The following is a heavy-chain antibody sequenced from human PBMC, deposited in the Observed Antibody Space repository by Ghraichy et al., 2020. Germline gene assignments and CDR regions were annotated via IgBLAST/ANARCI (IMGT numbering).Heavy chain of an antibody. Sequence: GGSLRLSCAASGFTFSSYAMSWVRQAPGKGLEWVSAISGSGGSTYYADSVKGRFTISRDNSKNTLFLQMNSLRAEDTAVYYCAKQPGLGYCSGGSCSYAFDIWGQGTMVTVSS. CDR3: AKQPGLGYCSGGSCSYAFDI. CDR2: ISGSGGST. D-gene: IGHD2-15*01. J-gene: IGHJ3*02. CDR1: GFTFSSYA. V-gene: IGHV3-23*01.